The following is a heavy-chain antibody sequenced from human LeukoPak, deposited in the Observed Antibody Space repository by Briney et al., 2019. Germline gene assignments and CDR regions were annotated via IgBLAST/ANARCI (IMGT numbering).Heavy chain of an antibody. CDR3: AEGTLYSGSSHFDS. V-gene: IGHV3-23*01. Sequence: GESLRLSCAASGFTFNTYAMNWVRQAPGRGLEWVSAISGSGGITYYADSVKGRFTISRDNSKNTLYLQMNSLRAEDTAVYYCAEGTLYSGSSHFDSWGQGTLVTVSS. CDR1: GFTFNTYA. J-gene: IGHJ4*02. CDR2: ISGSGGIT. D-gene: IGHD1-26*01.